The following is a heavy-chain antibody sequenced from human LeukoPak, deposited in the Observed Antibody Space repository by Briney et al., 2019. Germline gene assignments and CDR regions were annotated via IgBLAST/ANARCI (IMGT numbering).Heavy chain of an antibody. D-gene: IGHD2-2*01. V-gene: IGHV3-30*03. CDR1: GFTFSSYS. Sequence: GGSLRLSCAASGFTFSSYSMNWVRQAPGKGLEWVAVISYDGSNKYYADSVKGRFTISRDNSKNTLYLQMNSLRAEDTAVYYCARDLVVPARYFDYWGQGTLVTVSS. CDR2: ISYDGSNK. J-gene: IGHJ4*02. CDR3: ARDLVVPARYFDY.